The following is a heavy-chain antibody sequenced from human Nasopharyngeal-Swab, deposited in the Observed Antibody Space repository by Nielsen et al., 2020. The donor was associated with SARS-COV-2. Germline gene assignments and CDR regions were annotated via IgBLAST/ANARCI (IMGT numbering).Heavy chain of an antibody. CDR2: ISSSGSTI. J-gene: IGHJ6*02. CDR1: GFTFSSYE. CDR3: ARDRITGTNYYGMDV. Sequence: GESLKISCAASGFTFSSYEMNWVRQAPRKGLEWVSYISSSGSTIYYADSVKGRFTISRDNAKNSLYLQMNSLRAEDTAVYYCARDRITGTNYYGMDVWGQGTTVTVS. D-gene: IGHD1-20*01. V-gene: IGHV3-48*03.